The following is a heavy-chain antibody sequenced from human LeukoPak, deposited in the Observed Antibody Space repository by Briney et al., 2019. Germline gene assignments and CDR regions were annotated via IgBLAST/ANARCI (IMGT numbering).Heavy chain of an antibody. J-gene: IGHJ4*02. D-gene: IGHD3-10*01. CDR2: IIPIFGTA. CDR3: ARKSASGNYPLDY. Sequence: GASVKVSCKASGGTFSSYAISWVRQAPGQGLEWMGGIIPIFGTANYAQKFQDRVTITADKSTSTAYMELSSLRSEDTAVYYCARKSASGNYPLDYWGQGTLVTVSS. V-gene: IGHV1-69*06. CDR1: GGTFSSYA.